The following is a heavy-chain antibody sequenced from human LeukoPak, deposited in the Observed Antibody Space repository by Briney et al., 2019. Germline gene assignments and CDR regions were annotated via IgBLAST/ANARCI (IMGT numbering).Heavy chain of an antibody. CDR2: ISSSSSYI. Sequence: PGGSLTLTCAASGFTLSSYSLNWVRQPPGKGLEWVSSISSSSSYIYYADSVKGRFTISRDNAKNSLYLQMNSLRAEDTAVYYCARGSRSSSPLNFDYWGQGTLVTVSS. CDR3: ARGSRSSSPLNFDY. J-gene: IGHJ4*02. V-gene: IGHV3-21*01. D-gene: IGHD2-2*01. CDR1: GFTLSSYS.